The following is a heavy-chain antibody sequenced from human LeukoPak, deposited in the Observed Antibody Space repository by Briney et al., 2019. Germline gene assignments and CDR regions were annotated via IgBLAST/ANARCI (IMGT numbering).Heavy chain of an antibody. CDR2: MNPNSGNT. V-gene: IGHV1-8*02. CDR1: GYTFTGYY. D-gene: IGHD3-10*01. J-gene: IGHJ5*02. CDR3: ARGRSMVRGFDSFDP. Sequence: ASVKVSCKASGYTFTGYYMHWVRQAPGQGLEWMGWMNPNSGNTGYAQKFQGRVTMTRNTSISTAYMELSNLRSEDTAVYYCARGRSMVRGFDSFDPWGQGTLVTVSS.